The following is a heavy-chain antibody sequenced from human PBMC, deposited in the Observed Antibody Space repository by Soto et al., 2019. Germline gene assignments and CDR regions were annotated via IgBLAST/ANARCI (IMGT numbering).Heavy chain of an antibody. Sequence: ASVKVSCKASGYTFTSYYMHWVRQAPGQGLEWMGIINPSGGSTSYAQKFQGRVTMTRDTSTSTVYMELSSLRSEDTAVYYCARSLLIDFWSGTTPWFDPWGQGTLVTVSS. V-gene: IGHV1-46*01. J-gene: IGHJ5*02. CDR2: INPSGGST. D-gene: IGHD3-3*01. CDR1: GYTFTSYY. CDR3: ARSLLIDFWSGTTPWFDP.